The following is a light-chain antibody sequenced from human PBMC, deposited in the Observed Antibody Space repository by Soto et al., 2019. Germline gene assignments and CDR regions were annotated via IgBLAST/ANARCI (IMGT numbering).Light chain of an antibody. CDR3: QQYGSSPTT. J-gene: IGKJ2*01. Sequence: EIVLTQSPGTLSLSPGERATLSCRASQSVSSSHLAWYQQKPGQAPRLLIYGASSRATSIPDRFSGSGSGTEFTLTISRLEPEDFAVSYCQQYGSSPTTFGQGTKLDIK. CDR1: QSVSSSH. CDR2: GAS. V-gene: IGKV3-20*01.